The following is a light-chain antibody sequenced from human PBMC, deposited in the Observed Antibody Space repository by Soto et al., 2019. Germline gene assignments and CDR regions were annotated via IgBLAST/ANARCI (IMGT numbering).Light chain of an antibody. CDR2: DVT. Sequence: QSVLTQPASVSGSPGQSITISCTGTSSGVGGYIYVSWYQQHPGKAPKLMIYDVTSRPSGVSYRFSGSKSGNTASLTISGLQAEDEAEYYCSSYTTSSSFYVFGAGTKVTVL. J-gene: IGLJ1*01. V-gene: IGLV2-14*01. CDR3: SSYTTSSSFYV. CDR1: SSGVGGYIY.